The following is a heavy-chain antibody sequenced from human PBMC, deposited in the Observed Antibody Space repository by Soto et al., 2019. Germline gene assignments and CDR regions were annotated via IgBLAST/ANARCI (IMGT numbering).Heavy chain of an antibody. CDR3: AKPKDYSDTATYVGD. V-gene: IGHV3-23*01. Sequence: EVQLLESGGGVVQPGGSLRLSCAASVFTFNNYAMNWIRQAPGKGLQWVSAISGGGVNTYYTESVKGRFTLYRDNSKSTVYQELNRLSGEDTVVYYCAKPKDYSDTATYVGDWGQGNLVTVSS. CDR2: ISGGGVNT. D-gene: IGHD4-17*01. J-gene: IGHJ4*02. CDR1: VFTFNNYA.